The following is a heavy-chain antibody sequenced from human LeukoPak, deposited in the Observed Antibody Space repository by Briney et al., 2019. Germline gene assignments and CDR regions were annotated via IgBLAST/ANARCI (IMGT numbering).Heavy chain of an antibody. Sequence: PGGSLRLSCAASGFTVTRNFMSWVRQAPGKGLEWVSSISSSSNYIYYADSVKGRFTISRDNAKNSLYLQMNSLRAEDTAVYYCARVPHAMVRGVIITEFYFDYWGQGTLVTVSS. CDR3: ARVPHAMVRGVIITEFYFDY. D-gene: IGHD3-10*01. CDR1: GFTVTRNF. J-gene: IGHJ4*02. CDR2: ISSSSNYI. V-gene: IGHV3-21*01.